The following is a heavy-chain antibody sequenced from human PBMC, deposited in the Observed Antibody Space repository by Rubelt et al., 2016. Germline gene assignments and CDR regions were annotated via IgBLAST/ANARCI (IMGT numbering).Heavy chain of an antibody. CDR1: GYTFTGYY. D-gene: IGHD5-24*01. CDR3: ARERDDYGDY. V-gene: IGHV1-2*02. CDR2: INPDSGGT. J-gene: IGHJ4*02. Sequence: QVQLVQSGAEVKKPGASVKVSCKASGYTFTGYYMPWVRQAPGQGLEWMGWINPDSGGTNYAQKLQGRVTMTTDTSTSTAYMELRSLGSDDTAGYYCARERDDYGDYWGQGTLVTVSS.